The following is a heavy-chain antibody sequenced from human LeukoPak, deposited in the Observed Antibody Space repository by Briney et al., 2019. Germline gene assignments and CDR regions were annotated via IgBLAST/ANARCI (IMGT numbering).Heavy chain of an antibody. V-gene: IGHV3-30*02. CDR3: SNHVGERRRNWKYDKRFDY. CDR2: IRNDGSNK. D-gene: IGHD1-7*01. J-gene: IGHJ4*02. Sequence: GESLRLSCAASGFTFSSNGMHWVRPAPGKGLEWVAFIRNDGSNKDYTDSVKGRFTISTDNSKNTMYLQMNSLRAEDTAVYYCSNHVGERRRNWKYDKRFDYWGQGTLVTVSS. CDR1: GFTFSSNG.